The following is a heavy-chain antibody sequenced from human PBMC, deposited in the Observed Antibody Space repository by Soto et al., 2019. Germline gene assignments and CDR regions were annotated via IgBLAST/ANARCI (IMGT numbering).Heavy chain of an antibody. V-gene: IGHV3-23*01. J-gene: IGHJ3*02. CDR1: GFTFSTYA. Sequence: GGSLRLSCAASGFTFSTYAMSWVRQVPGKGLQWLSAISGDGVTWYIDSVKGRFTISRDNSRNTVSLQMTSLRAEDTALYYCARDRSYPRDKFDIWGQGTMVTVSS. CDR3: ARDRSYPRDKFDI. D-gene: IGHD2-15*01. CDR2: ISGDGVT.